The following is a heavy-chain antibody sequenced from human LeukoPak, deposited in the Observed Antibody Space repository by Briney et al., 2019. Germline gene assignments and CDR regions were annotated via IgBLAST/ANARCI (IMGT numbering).Heavy chain of an antibody. CDR3: AKIGYCSSTSCLDY. CDR1: GFTFSSYA. J-gene: IGHJ4*02. V-gene: IGHV3-23*01. D-gene: IGHD2-2*01. Sequence: GGSLRLSCAASGFTFSSYAMSWVRQASGKGLEWVSAISGSGGSTYYADSVKGRFTISRDDSKNTLYLQMNSLRAEDTAVYYCAKIGYCSSTSCLDYWGQGTLVTVSS. CDR2: ISGSGGST.